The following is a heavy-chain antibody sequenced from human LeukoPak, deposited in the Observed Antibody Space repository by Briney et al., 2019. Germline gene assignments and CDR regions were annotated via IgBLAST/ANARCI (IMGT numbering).Heavy chain of an antibody. J-gene: IGHJ6*02. CDR3: ARGGGANPDEYYYYGMDV. Sequence: PSETLSLTCTVSGGSISGYYWSWIRQPPGKGLEWIGEINHSGSTNYNPSLKSRVTISVDTSKNQFSLKLSSVTAADTAVYYCARGGGANPDEYYYYGMDVWGQGTTVTVSS. V-gene: IGHV4-34*01. CDR1: GGSISGYY. CDR2: INHSGST. D-gene: IGHD3-16*01.